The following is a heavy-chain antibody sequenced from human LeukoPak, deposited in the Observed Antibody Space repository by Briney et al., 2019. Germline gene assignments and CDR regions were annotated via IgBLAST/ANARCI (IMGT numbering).Heavy chain of an antibody. CDR1: GYTFTGYY. CDR3: ARGCSSTTCYTNGFDF. Sequence: ASVKVSCKVSGYTFTGYYMHWVRQAPGQGLEWMGWISPHSGGAIYAQKFQGRVTMTGNTSITTAYMELSSLRSDDTAVYYCARGCSSTTCYTNGFDFWGQGTLVTVSS. CDR2: ISPHSGGA. V-gene: IGHV1-2*02. D-gene: IGHD2-2*02. J-gene: IGHJ4*02.